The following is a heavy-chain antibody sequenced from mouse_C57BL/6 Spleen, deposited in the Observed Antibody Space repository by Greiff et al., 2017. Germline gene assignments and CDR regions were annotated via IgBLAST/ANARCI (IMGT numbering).Heavy chain of an antibody. D-gene: IGHD2-4*01. J-gene: IGHJ2*01. CDR3: AREGDYDVGFDY. CDR2: INPGSGGT. CDR1: GYAFTNYL. V-gene: IGHV1-54*01. Sequence: QVQLQQSGAELVRPGTSVKVSCKASGYAFTNYLIEWVKQRPGQGLEWIGVINPGSGGTNYNEKFKGKATLTADKSSSTAYMQLSSLTSEDSAVYFCAREGDYDVGFDYWGQGTTLTVSS.